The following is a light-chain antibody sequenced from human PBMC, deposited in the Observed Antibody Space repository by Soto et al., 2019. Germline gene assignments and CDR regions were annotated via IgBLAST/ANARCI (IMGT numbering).Light chain of an antibody. CDR2: GAS. J-gene: IGKJ4*01. CDR1: QIVSTN. Sequence: EIVMTQSPATLAVSPGETATLSCRASQIVSTNLAWYQQKPGQTPRLLIYGASTRASGVPARFSGSGSGTEFTLTFSGLQSEDFAVYYCQQYNIWPPLTFGGGTRVE. V-gene: IGKV3-15*01. CDR3: QQYNIWPPLT.